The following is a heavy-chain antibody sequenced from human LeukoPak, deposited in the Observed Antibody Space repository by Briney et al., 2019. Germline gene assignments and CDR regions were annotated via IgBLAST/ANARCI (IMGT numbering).Heavy chain of an antibody. J-gene: IGHJ5*02. CDR1: GGSISSSSYY. CDR3: ARDLGDYGILGWFDP. Sequence: PSETLSLTCTVSGGSISSSSYYWGWIRQPPGKGLEWIGSIYYSGSTYYNPSLKSRVTISVDTSKNQFSLKLSSVTAADTAVYYCARDLGDYGILGWFDPWGQGTLVTVSS. V-gene: IGHV4-39*02. CDR2: IYYSGST. D-gene: IGHD4-17*01.